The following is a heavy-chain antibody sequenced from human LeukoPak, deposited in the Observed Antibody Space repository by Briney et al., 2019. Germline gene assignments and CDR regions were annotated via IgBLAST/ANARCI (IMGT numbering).Heavy chain of an antibody. CDR1: GFTFSSYE. Sequence: PGGSLRLSCAASGFTFSSYEMNWVRQAPGKGLEWVSYISSSGSTIYYADSVKGRFTISRDNAKNSLYLQMNSLRAEDTAVYYCATALLITMVRGPPDYWGQGTLVTVSS. CDR3: ATALLITMVRGPPDY. D-gene: IGHD3-10*01. CDR2: ISSSGSTI. V-gene: IGHV3-48*03. J-gene: IGHJ4*02.